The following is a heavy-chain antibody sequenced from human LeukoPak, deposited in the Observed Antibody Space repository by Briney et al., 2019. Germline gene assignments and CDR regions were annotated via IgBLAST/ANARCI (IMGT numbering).Heavy chain of an antibody. CDR2: IYYSGSI. J-gene: IGHJ4*02. Sequence: PSETLSLTCAVYGGSFSGYYWGWLRQPPGKGLEWIGDIYYSGSIKYNPSLKSRVTMSVDTSKNQFSLKLSSVTAADTAIYYCARENPSGYYNRPIDYWGQGTLVTVSS. CDR1: GGSFSGYY. D-gene: IGHD3-22*01. CDR3: ARENPSGYYNRPIDY. V-gene: IGHV4-59*01.